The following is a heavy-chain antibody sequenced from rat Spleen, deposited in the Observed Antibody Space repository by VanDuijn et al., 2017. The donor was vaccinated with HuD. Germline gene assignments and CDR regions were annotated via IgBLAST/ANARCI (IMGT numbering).Heavy chain of an antibody. CDR3: VREAAGVNY. CDR1: GFSFNNYW. D-gene: IGHD4-4*01. CDR2: ITPDGSRT. Sequence: EVQLVGTGGGLVQPGGSLKLSCVASGFSFNNYWMYWTRQAPGKGLEWLSSITPDGSRTYYPDSVKGRFTISRDNAQNILYLQMSKLGSEDTAIYYCVREAAGVNYWGQGVMVTVSS. J-gene: IGHJ2*01. V-gene: IGHV5-58*01.